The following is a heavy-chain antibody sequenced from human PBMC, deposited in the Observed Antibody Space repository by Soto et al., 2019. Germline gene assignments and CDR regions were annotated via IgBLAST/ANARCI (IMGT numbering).Heavy chain of an antibody. CDR3: AKGLPRGHRWLQLGY. J-gene: IGHJ4*02. V-gene: IGHV3-23*01. Sequence: GGSLRLSCAASGFTFSSYAMSWVRQAPGKGLEWVSAISGSGGSRYCADSVKGRFTISRDDSKNTLYLQMNSLRAEDTAVYYCAKGLPRGHRWLQLGYWGQGTLVTVSS. D-gene: IGHD5-12*01. CDR2: ISGSGGSR. CDR1: GFTFSSYA.